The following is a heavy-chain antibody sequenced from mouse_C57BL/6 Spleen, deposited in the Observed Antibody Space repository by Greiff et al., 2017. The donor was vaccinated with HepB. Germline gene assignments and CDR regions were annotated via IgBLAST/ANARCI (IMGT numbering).Heavy chain of an antibody. CDR2: IDPENGDT. Sequence: VQLQQSGAELVRPGASVKLSCTASGFNIKDDYMHWVKQRPEQGLEWIGWIDPENGDTEYASKFQGKATITADTSSNTAYLQLSSLTSEDTAVYYCTTGADGNYGYAMDYWGQGTSVTVSS. CDR3: TTGADGNYGYAMDY. V-gene: IGHV14-4*01. CDR1: GFNIKDDY. J-gene: IGHJ4*01. D-gene: IGHD2-1*01.